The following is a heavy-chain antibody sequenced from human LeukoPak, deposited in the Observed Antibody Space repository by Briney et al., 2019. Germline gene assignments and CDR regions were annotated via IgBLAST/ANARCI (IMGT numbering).Heavy chain of an antibody. CDR3: ARGAVPAASTFYYYYGMDV. V-gene: IGHV3-30-3*01. D-gene: IGHD2-2*01. CDR2: ISYDGSNK. J-gene: IGHJ6*02. CDR1: GFTFSSYA. Sequence: PGGSLRLSCAASGFTFSSYAMHWVRQAPGKGLKWVAVISYDGSNKYYADSVKGRFTISRDNSKNTLYLQMNSLRAEDTAVYYCARGAVPAASTFYYYYGMDVWGQGTTVTVSS.